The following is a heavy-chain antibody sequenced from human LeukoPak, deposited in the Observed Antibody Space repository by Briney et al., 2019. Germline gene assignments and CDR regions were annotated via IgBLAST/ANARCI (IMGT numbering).Heavy chain of an antibody. J-gene: IGHJ4*02. CDR3: ARANALYCSSTSCLFDY. CDR2: INPNSGGT. D-gene: IGHD2-2*01. CDR1: GYTFTGYY. Sequence: ASVTVSCKASGYTFTGYYMHWVRQAPGQGLEWMAWINPNSGGTYYAQNFHDRITMTRDTSISTAYMELSRLRSDDTAIYYCARANALYCSSTSCLFDYWGQGTLVTVSS. V-gene: IGHV1-2*02.